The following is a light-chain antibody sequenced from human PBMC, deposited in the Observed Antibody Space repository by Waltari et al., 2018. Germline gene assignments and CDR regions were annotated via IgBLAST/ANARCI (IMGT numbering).Light chain of an antibody. Sequence: IVLTQSPATLSLSPGERATLSCRASQSVSNYLAWYQQKPVKAPRLLIYDASNRATGIPARFSGSGSGTDFTLTISSLEPEDFAVYYCQQRSNWPPLTFGGGTKVEMK. CDR2: DAS. J-gene: IGKJ4*01. CDR3: QQRSNWPPLT. CDR1: QSVSNY. V-gene: IGKV3-11*01.